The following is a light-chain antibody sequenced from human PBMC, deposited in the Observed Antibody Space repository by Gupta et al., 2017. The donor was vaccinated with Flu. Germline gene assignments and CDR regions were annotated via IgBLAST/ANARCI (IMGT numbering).Light chain of an antibody. Sequence: PSSLSAAVGDRVSITCRSSQTIRTNLNWYQQKPGKAPRLLIYDASTLQSGVPPRFSAYGYGTDFTLTIKGLLAEDLATYYCQQSYDNPHTLGPGT. CDR2: DAS. CDR3: QQSYDNPHT. CDR1: QTIRTN. J-gene: IGKJ3*01. V-gene: IGKV1-39*01.